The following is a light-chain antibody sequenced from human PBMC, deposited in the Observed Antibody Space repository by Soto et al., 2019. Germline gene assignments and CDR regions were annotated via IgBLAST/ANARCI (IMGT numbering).Light chain of an antibody. CDR3: GAWDSSLSTYV. V-gene: IGLV2-14*03. CDR1: TSDIGSYNF. J-gene: IGLJ1*01. CDR2: EVT. Sequence: QSALTQPASVSGSPGQTITISCAGTTSDIGSYNFVSWYQQHPGTAPKLIIYEVTNRPSGIPDRFSASKSGTSATLAITGLQTGDEADYYCGAWDSSLSTYVFGSGTKLTVL.